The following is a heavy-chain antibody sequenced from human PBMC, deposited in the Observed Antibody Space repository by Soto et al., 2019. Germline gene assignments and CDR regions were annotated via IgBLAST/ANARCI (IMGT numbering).Heavy chain of an antibody. Sequence: QLVESGGGLVKPGGSLRLSCAASGFTFSTYSMNWVRQAPGRGLEWVSSISSTSRYIYYADSVRGRFTISRDNAKNSLYLQMNSLRAEDTAVYYCATPPRGPERKPENYWVQGTLVTVSA. CDR3: ATPPRGPERKPENY. J-gene: IGHJ4*02. CDR2: ISSTSRYI. V-gene: IGHV3-21*01. CDR1: GFTFSTYS.